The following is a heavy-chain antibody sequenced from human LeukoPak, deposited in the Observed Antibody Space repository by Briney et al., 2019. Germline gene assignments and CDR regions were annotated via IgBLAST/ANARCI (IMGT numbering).Heavy chain of an antibody. Sequence: ASVKVSCKASGYTFNSYGITWVRQAPGQGLEWMGWISAYHGNTNYAQKLQGRVTMTTDTSTSTAYMELRSLRSDDTAVYYCARTRKEIAAAGGYFDYWGQGTLVTVSS. CDR1: GYTFNSYG. CDR2: ISAYHGNT. CDR3: ARTRKEIAAAGGYFDY. V-gene: IGHV1-18*01. D-gene: IGHD6-13*01. J-gene: IGHJ4*02.